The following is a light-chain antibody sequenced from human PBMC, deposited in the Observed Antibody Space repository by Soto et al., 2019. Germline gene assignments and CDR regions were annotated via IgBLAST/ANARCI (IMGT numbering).Light chain of an antibody. CDR2: KAS. J-gene: IGKJ1*01. Sequence: DIQMTQSPSSVSASVGARVTITCRASQGISSWLAWYQQKPGKAPKLLIYKASTLKSGVPSRFSGSGSGTEFTLTISSLKPDDFATYYCQHYKSYSEAFGQGTKV. CDR1: QGISSW. CDR3: QHYKSYSEA. V-gene: IGKV1-5*03.